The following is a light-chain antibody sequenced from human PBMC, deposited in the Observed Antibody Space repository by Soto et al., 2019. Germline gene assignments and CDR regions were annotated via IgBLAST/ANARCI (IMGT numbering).Light chain of an antibody. CDR2: EVS. CDR3: SANAGSSNVV. V-gene: IGLV2-8*01. Sequence: QSALTQPPSASGTPGQSVTIPCTGTSSDVGDYNYVSWYQQHPGKAPKLVIYEVSRRPSGVPDRFSGSKSGNTASLTVSGLQAEDEADYYCSANAGSSNVVFGGGTKLTVL. CDR1: SSDVGDYNY. J-gene: IGLJ2*01.